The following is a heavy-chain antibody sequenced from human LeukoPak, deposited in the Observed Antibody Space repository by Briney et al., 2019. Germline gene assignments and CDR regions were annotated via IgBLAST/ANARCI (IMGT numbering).Heavy chain of an antibody. Sequence: SETLSLTCTVSGYSISSGYYWGWIRQPPGKGLEWIGSIYHSGSTYYNPSLKSRVTISVDTSKNQFSLKLSSVTAADTAVYYCTKGRGIWGQGTLVTVSS. D-gene: IGHD3-10*01. CDR1: GYSISSGYY. J-gene: IGHJ4*02. V-gene: IGHV4-38-2*02. CDR2: IYHSGST. CDR3: TKGRGI.